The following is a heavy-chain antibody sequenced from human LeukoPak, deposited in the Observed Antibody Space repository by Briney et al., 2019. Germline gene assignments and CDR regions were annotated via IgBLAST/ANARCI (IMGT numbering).Heavy chain of an antibody. CDR2: ISNSGGST. CDR3: AKETSSSFDY. V-gene: IGHV3-23*01. CDR1: GFTVSDNY. J-gene: IGHJ4*02. Sequence: GGSLRLSCAASGFTVSDNYMNWVRQAPGKGLEWVSGISNSGGSTYYADSVKGRFTISRDNSKNTLYLQMNSLRAEDTAVYYCAKETSSSFDYWGQGTLVTVSS. D-gene: IGHD6-6*01.